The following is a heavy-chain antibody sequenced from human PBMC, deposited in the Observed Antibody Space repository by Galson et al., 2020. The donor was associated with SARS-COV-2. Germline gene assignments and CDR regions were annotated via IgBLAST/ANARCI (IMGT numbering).Heavy chain of an antibody. J-gene: IGHJ4*02. Sequence: SETLSLTCAVYGGSFSGYYWSWIRQPPGKGLEWIGEINHSGSTNYNPSLKSRVTISVDTSKNQFSLKLSSVTAADTAVYYCARERYYYNIRAFDYWGQGTLVTVSS. CDR1: GGSFSGYY. CDR2: INHSGST. CDR3: ARERYYYNIRAFDY. D-gene: IGHD1-26*01. V-gene: IGHV4-34*01.